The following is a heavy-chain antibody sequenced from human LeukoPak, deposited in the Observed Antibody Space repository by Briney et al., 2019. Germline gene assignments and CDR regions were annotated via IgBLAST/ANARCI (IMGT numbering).Heavy chain of an antibody. J-gene: IGHJ4*02. V-gene: IGHV3-21*01. D-gene: IGHD1-26*01. CDR1: GFTFSTYS. CDR3: ARREVVATLGD. CDR2: ISSGSSYV. Sequence: GGSLRLSCAASGFTFSTYSMDWVRQAPGKGLEWVSSISSGSSYVYYADSVKGRFTISRDNAKSSLYLQMNSLRAEDTAVYYCARREVVATLGDWGEGTRVTVSS.